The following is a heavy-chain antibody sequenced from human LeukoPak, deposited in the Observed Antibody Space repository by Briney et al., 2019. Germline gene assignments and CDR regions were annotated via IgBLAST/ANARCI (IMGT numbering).Heavy chain of an antibody. V-gene: IGHV3-23*01. CDR2: ISGSGGST. Sequence: GGSLRLSCAASGFTFSSYGMSWVRQAPGKGLEWVSAISGSGGSTYYADSVKGRFTISRDNSKNTLYLQMNSLRAEDTAVYYCAKDQGPYGSGSIHWGQGTLVTVSS. CDR3: AKDQGPYGSGSIH. D-gene: IGHD6-19*01. CDR1: GFTFSSYG. J-gene: IGHJ4*02.